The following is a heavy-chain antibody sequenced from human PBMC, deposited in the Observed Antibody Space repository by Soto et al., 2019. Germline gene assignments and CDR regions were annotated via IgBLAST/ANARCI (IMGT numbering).Heavy chain of an antibody. CDR3: ARLPLYCSGDSCHLDHFDY. CDR2: TYYRSTWSY. D-gene: IGHD2-15*01. Sequence: SQTLSLTCAISGDSVSTNSATWDWIRQSPSRGLEWLGRTYYRSTWSYDYAVSVQGRITINPDTSNNQFSLNLSSVTAADTALYYCARLPLYCSGDSCHLDHFDYWGQGTLVTVSS. J-gene: IGHJ4*02. V-gene: IGHV6-1*01. CDR1: GDSVSTNSAT.